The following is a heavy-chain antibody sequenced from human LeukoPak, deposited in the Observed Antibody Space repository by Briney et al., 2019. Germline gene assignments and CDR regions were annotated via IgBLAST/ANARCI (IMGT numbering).Heavy chain of an antibody. CDR1: GGSFSGYY. Sequence: PETLSLTCPVYGGSFSGYYWSWIRQPPGKGLEWIGEINNSGSTTYNPSLKSRVTIPEDTSKTQFSLKLSSVTAADTAVYYCARGRKDIVVVPAAIFGYWGQGTLVTVSS. CDR2: INNSGST. V-gene: IGHV4-34*01. CDR3: ARGRKDIVVVPAAIFGY. J-gene: IGHJ4*02. D-gene: IGHD2-2*01.